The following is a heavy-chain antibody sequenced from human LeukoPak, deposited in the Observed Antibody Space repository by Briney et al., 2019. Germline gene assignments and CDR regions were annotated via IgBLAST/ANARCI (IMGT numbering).Heavy chain of an antibody. CDR2: MNPNSGNT. D-gene: IGHD3-10*01. Sequence: ASVKVSCKASGYTFTSYDINWVRQAPGQGLEWMGWMNPNSGNTGYAQKFQGRVTMTRNTSISTAYMELSSLRSEDTAVYYCARGRGSGSSTYYYYMDVWGKGTTVTVSS. CDR1: GYTFTSYD. J-gene: IGHJ6*03. V-gene: IGHV1-8*02. CDR3: ARGRGSGSSTYYYYMDV.